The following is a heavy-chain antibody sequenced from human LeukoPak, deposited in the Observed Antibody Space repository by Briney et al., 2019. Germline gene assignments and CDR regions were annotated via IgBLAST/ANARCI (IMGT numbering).Heavy chain of an antibody. CDR3: ARETEIAAAVDY. Sequence: GGSLRLSRAASGFTFSSYEMNWVRQAPGKGLEWVSYISSSGSTIYYADSVKGRLTISRDNAKTSLYLQMNSLRAEDTAVYYCARETEIAAAVDYWGQGTLVTVSS. J-gene: IGHJ4*02. CDR2: ISSSGSTI. CDR1: GFTFSSYE. V-gene: IGHV3-48*03. D-gene: IGHD6-13*01.